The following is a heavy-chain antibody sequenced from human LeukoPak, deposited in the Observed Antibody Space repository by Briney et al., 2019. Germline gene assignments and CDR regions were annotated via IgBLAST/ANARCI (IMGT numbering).Heavy chain of an antibody. CDR1: GYTFTAQY. CDR3: ARPDCGGDCRLIQY. V-gene: IGHV1-2*02. J-gene: IGHJ1*01. CDR2: INPNNGDT. D-gene: IGHD2-21*01. Sequence: ASVKVSCKASGYTFTAQYMHWVRQAPGQGLEWMGWINPNNGDTKYAQSFLGRVTMTRDTSTTTAYMELSSLRYDDTAVYYCARPDCGGDCRLIQYWGQGTLVTVSS.